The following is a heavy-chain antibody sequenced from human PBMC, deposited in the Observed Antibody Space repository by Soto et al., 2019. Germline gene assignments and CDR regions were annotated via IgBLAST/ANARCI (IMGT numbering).Heavy chain of an antibody. V-gene: IGHV3-48*02. D-gene: IGHD2-15*01. Sequence: GGSLRLSCEGSGFTFSAYAMNWVRQAPGKGLEWVSYISSRSDTLYYADSVKGRFTITRDNAKNSVYLQVNNLRDEDTAVYYCARDWDIVILSVPIPNYNYGMDVWGQGTTVTVSS. CDR2: ISSRSDTL. J-gene: IGHJ6*02. CDR1: GFTFSAYA. CDR3: ARDWDIVILSVPIPNYNYGMDV.